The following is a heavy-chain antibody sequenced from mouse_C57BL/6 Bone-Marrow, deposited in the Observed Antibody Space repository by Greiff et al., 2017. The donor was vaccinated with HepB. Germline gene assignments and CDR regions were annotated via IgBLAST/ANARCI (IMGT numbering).Heavy chain of an antibody. CDR2: INPNNGGT. CDR1: GYTFTDYN. D-gene: IGHD1-1*01. Sequence: EVKLMESGPELVKPGASVKMSCKASGYTFTDYNMHWVKQSHGKSLEWIGYINPNNGGTSYNQKFKGKATLTVNKSSSTAYMELARLTSEDSAVYYCARSHITTVDYWGQGTTLTVSS. J-gene: IGHJ2*01. CDR3: ARSHITTVDY. V-gene: IGHV1-22*01.